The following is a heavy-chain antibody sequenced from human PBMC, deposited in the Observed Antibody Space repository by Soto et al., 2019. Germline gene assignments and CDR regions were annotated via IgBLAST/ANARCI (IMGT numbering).Heavy chain of an antibody. CDR2: ISAYNGNT. CDR3: ARDSIAVAGTD. J-gene: IGHJ4*02. Sequence: GESLKISCKGSGYSFTSYWISWVRQAPGQGLEWMGWISAYNGNTNYAQKLQGRVTMTTDTSTSTAYMELRSLRSDDTAVYYCARDSIAVAGTDWGQGTLVTVSS. D-gene: IGHD6-19*01. V-gene: IGHV1-18*04. CDR1: GYSFTSYW.